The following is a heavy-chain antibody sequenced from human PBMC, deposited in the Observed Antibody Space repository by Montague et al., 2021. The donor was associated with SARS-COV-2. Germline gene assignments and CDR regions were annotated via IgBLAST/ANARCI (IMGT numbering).Heavy chain of an antibody. CDR2: LFWHDDK. J-gene: IGHJ4*02. CDR3: AHKESGWPIEFGF. D-gene: IGHD6-19*01. CDR1: VFSLNTRGVG. Sequence: PALVKPTQTLTLTRSFSVFSLNTRGVGVGWIRQPPGQALECLALLFWHDDKRYVPSLKGRLTVTKDTSKNRVVLTMTNMDPVYTATYFWAHKESGWPIEFGFWGQGTLVTVSS. V-gene: IGHV2-5*05.